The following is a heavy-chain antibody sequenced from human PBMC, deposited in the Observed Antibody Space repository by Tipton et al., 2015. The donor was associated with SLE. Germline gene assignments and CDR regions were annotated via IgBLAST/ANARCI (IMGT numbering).Heavy chain of an antibody. J-gene: IGHJ2*01. V-gene: IGHV4-34*11. CDR1: GGSFSGYS. CDR3: ARFFSYSYSTWYFDL. Sequence: TLSLTCAVYGGSFSGYSWSWIRQPPGKGLGWIGYISYSGSTKYNPSLKSRVTISVDTSKNQFYLYLSSVTAADTAVYYCARFFSYSYSTWYFDLWGRGTLVTVSS. CDR2: ISYSGST. D-gene: IGHD3-16*02.